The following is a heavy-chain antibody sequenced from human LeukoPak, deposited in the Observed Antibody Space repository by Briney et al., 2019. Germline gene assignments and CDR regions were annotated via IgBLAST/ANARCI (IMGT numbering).Heavy chain of an antibody. CDR3: ARRGPPRTMLRGVKSGWFDP. D-gene: IGHD3-10*01. V-gene: IGHV4-34*01. CDR1: GGSPTNYF. J-gene: IGHJ5*02. Sequence: SETLSLTCVLYGGSPTNYFWSWIRQPPGKVLEWIGEINRSASTNYNPSLKSRVTISIDTSKNQFSLKLSSVTAADTAVYYCARRGPPRTMLRGVKSGWFDPWGQGTLVTVSS. CDR2: INRSAST.